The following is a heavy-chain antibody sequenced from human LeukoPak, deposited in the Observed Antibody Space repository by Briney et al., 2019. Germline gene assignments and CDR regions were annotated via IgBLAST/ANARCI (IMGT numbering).Heavy chain of an antibody. CDR1: GYTFTSYG. V-gene: IGHV1-18*01. D-gene: IGHD6-13*01. Sequence: ASVKVSCKASGYTFTSYGISWVRQAPGQGLEWMGWISAYNGNTSYAQKLQGRVTMTTDTSTSTAYMELRSLRSDDTAVYYCARAYSSSWYSRWFDPWGQGTLVTVSS. CDR2: ISAYNGNT. CDR3: ARAYSSSWYSRWFDP. J-gene: IGHJ5*02.